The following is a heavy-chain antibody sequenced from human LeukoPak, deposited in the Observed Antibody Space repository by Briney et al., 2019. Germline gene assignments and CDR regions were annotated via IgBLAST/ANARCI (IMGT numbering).Heavy chain of an antibody. D-gene: IGHD6-6*01. V-gene: IGHV4-38-2*02. CDR1: GYSISSGYY. J-gene: IGHJ6*03. CDR3: ARDHGYSSSSYAYYYYYYMDV. CDR2: IYHSGST. Sequence: SETLSLTCTVSGYSISSGYYWGWIRQPPGKGLEWIGSIYHSGSTCYNPSLKSRVTISVDTSKNQFSLKLNSVPAADTAVYYCARDHGYSSSSYAYYYYYYMDVWGKGTTVTVSS.